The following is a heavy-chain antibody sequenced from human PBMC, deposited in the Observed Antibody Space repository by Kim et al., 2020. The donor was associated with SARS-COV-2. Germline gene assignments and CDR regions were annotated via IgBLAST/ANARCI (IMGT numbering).Heavy chain of an antibody. J-gene: IGHJ6*02. V-gene: IGHV3-30*04. Sequence: GGSLRLSCAASGFTFSSYAMHWVRQAPGKGLEWVAVISYDGSNKYYADSVKGRFTISRDNSKNTLYLQMNSLRAEDTAVYYCARVSGIVGARGPYYYYYGMDVWGQGTTVTVSS. CDR3: ARVSGIVGARGPYYYYYGMDV. D-gene: IGHD1-26*01. CDR1: GFTFSSYA. CDR2: ISYDGSNK.